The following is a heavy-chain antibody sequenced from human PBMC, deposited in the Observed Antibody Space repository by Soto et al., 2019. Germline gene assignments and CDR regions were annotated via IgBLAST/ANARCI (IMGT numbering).Heavy chain of an antibody. CDR2: ISAYNGNT. V-gene: IGHV1-18*01. Sequence: QVQLVQSGAEVKKPGASVKVSCKASGYTFTSYGISWVRQAPGQGLEWMGWISAYNGNTNYAQKLQGRVTMTTDTSTSTAYRELRSLRSDDTAVYYCARGRGVVVVTAIQHPLDYWGQGTLVTVSS. J-gene: IGHJ4*02. D-gene: IGHD2-21*02. CDR3: ARGRGVVVVTAIQHPLDY. CDR1: GYTFTSYG.